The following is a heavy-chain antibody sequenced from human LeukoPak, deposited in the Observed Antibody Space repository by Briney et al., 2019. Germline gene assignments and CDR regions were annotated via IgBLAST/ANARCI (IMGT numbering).Heavy chain of an antibody. CDR2: IYPGDSDT. CDR3: TRSNAASLGGFNY. Sequence: GESLKISCKGSGYSFTSYWIGWVRQMPGKGLEWMGIIYPGDSDTRYSPSFQGQVTISADKSISTAYLQWSSLKASDTAMYYCTRSNAASLGGFNYWGQGTLVTVSS. D-gene: IGHD3-10*01. CDR1: GYSFTSYW. J-gene: IGHJ4*02. V-gene: IGHV5-51*01.